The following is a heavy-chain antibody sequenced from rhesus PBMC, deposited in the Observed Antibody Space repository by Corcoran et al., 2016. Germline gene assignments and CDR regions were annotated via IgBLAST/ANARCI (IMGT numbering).Heavy chain of an antibody. CDR3: AGDALDS. Sequence: QLQLQESGPGLVKPSETLSLTCAVSGGSISSNWWSWIRQPPGKGLEWIGRISGSGGSAEYNTALKSRVTISKDTSKNQFSLKLNSVTAADTAVYYCAGDALDSWGQGVVVIVSS. V-gene: IGHV4-173*01. CDR1: GGSISSNW. J-gene: IGHJ6*01. CDR2: ISGSGGSA.